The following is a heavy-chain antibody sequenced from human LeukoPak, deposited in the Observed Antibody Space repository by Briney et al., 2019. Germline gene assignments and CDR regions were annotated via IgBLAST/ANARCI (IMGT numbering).Heavy chain of an antibody. CDR1: GFTFSSYW. J-gene: IGHJ4*02. Sequence: GGSLRLSCAASGFTFSSYWMSWVRQAPGKGLEWVANIKQDGSEKYYVDSVKGRFTISRDNAENSLYLQMNSLRAEDTAVYYCARVSAAAIFDYWGQGTLVTVSS. CDR3: ARVSAAAIFDY. D-gene: IGHD6-13*01. V-gene: IGHV3-7*01. CDR2: IKQDGSEK.